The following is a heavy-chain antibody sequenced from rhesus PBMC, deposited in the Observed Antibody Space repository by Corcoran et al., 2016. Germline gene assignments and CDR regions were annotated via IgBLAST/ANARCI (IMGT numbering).Heavy chain of an antibody. Sequence: QVQLQESGPGRVKPSETLSLTCAVPGGSIAGHSWSWFRPPPGKGLEWIGRLSDDGSTNYNPFLESRVTISPDTSRNQFSLKLRSVTAADTAVYYCASGGPNSPYWGQGVLVIVSS. CDR2: LSDDGST. D-gene: IGHD1-44*01. CDR3: ASGGPNSPY. J-gene: IGHJ4*01. V-gene: IGHV4-173*01. CDR1: GGSIAGHS.